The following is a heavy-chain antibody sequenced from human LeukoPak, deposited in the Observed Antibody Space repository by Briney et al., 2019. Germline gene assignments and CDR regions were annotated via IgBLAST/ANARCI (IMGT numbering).Heavy chain of an antibody. V-gene: IGHV4-34*01. D-gene: IGHD3-22*01. J-gene: IGHJ3*02. CDR3: ARVFSGYYYVIQTPGAFDI. Sequence: KTSETLSLTCAVYGGSFSGYYWSWIRQPPGKGLEWIGEINHSGSTNYNPSLKSRVTISVETSKNQFSLKLSSVTAADTAVYYCARVFSGYYYVIQTPGAFDIWGQGTMVTVSS. CDR1: GGSFSGYY. CDR2: INHSGST.